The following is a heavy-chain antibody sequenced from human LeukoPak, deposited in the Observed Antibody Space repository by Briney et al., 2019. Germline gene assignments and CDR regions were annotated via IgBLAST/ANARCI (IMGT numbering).Heavy chain of an antibody. D-gene: IGHD6-13*01. CDR2: IYPGDSDT. Sequence: GESLKISCKGSGYSFTSYWIGWVRQMPGEGLEWMGIIYPGDSDTRYSPSFEGQVTISADKSISTAYLQWSSLKGSDTAMYYCPRNRGGGLWAAASIIYFDYWGQGTLVTVSS. CDR3: PRNRGGGLWAAASIIYFDY. CDR1: GYSFTSYW. V-gene: IGHV5-51*01. J-gene: IGHJ4*02.